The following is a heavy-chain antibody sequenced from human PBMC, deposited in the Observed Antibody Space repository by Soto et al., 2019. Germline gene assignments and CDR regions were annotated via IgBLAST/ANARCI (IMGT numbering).Heavy chain of an antibody. D-gene: IGHD2-2*02. CDR3: ARGRPNIPAAIKFWFDP. CDR2: INHRGST. CDR1: GGSFSGYY. J-gene: IGHJ5*02. Sequence: SETLSLTCAVYGGSFSGYYWSWIRQPPGKGLEGIGEINHRGSTNYNPSPKSRVTISVDTSKNQFSLKLSSVTAADTAVYYCARGRPNIPAAIKFWFDPWGQGTLVTVSS. V-gene: IGHV4-34*01.